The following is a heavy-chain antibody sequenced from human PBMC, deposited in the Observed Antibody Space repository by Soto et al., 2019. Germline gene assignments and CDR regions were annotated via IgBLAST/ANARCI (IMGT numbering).Heavy chain of an antibody. J-gene: IGHJ3*02. CDR2: ISAYNGNT. V-gene: IGHV1-18*01. Sequence: ASVKVSCKASGYTFTSYGISWVRQAPGQGLEWMGWISAYNGNTNYAQKLQGRVTMTTDTSTSTAYMELRSLRSDDTAVYYCARECYYDSSGCDRGAFDIWGQGTMVTVSS. CDR3: ARECYYDSSGCDRGAFDI. D-gene: IGHD3-22*01. CDR1: GYTFTSYG.